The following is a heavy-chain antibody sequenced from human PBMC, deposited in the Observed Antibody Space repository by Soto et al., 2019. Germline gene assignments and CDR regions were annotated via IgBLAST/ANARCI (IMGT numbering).Heavy chain of an antibody. V-gene: IGHV1-69*01. CDR2: IITAFGTT. CDR1: GDTFNSYV. CDR3: TRSYGYTFGGSLAN. D-gene: IGHD5-18*01. Sequence: QVQLVQSGPEVKKPGSSVKVSCKASGDTFNSYVITWVRQAPGQGLEWLGGIITAFGTTSYAQNFQDRLTITADEAATTDHMELSSLTSDDTAMYYCTRSYGYTFGGSLANWGQGTLVTVSS. J-gene: IGHJ4*02.